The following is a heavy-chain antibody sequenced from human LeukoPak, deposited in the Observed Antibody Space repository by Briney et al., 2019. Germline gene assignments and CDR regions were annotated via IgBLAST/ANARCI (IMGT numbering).Heavy chain of an antibody. D-gene: IGHD6-13*01. CDR3: ARGLAAADPIFGY. Sequence: GGSLRLSRAASGFIFSNSAMNWVRQAPGKGLEWVSSINNDGSYIYYVGSVKGRFTISRDNAKNSLYLRLNSLRVEDTAVYYCARGLAAADPIFGYWGQGTLVTVSS. CDR1: GFIFSNSA. J-gene: IGHJ4*02. V-gene: IGHV3-21*01. CDR2: INNDGSYI.